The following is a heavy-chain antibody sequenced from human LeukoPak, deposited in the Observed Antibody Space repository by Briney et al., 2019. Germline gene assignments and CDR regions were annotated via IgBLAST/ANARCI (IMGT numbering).Heavy chain of an antibody. CDR3: ARPGIAAAGSV. CDR2: IYHSGDT. D-gene: IGHD6-13*01. V-gene: IGHV4-38-2*01. J-gene: IGHJ4*02. Sequence: SETLSLTCAVSGYSISSGYYWGWIRQPPGKGLQWIGSIYHSGDTYYKPSLKSRVTMSVDTSKNQFSLKLSSVTAADTAVYYCARPGIAAAGSVWGQGTLVTVSS. CDR1: GYSISSGYY.